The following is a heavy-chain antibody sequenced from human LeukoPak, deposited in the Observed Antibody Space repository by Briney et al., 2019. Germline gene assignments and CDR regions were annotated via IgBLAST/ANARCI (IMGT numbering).Heavy chain of an antibody. CDR3: AKDQGEAVVPRRFDY. V-gene: IGHV3-23*01. J-gene: IGHJ4*02. Sequence: GGSLRLSCAASGFTFTNYAMSWVRQAPGKGLEWASTIYFSGGDTYSADSVKGRFTISRDNAKNTLYLQMNSLRAEDTAIYYCAKDQGEAVVPRRFDYWGQGTLVTVSS. CDR1: GFTFTNYA. D-gene: IGHD2-2*01. CDR2: IYFSGGDT.